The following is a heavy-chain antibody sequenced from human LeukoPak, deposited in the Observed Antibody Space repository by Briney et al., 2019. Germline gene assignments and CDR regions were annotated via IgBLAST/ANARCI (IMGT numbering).Heavy chain of an antibody. CDR2: ISAYNGNT. J-gene: IGHJ4*02. D-gene: IGHD3-10*01. CDR3: AKDSITMVRGVSVGVY. V-gene: IGHV1-18*01. CDR1: GYTFTSYG. Sequence: ASVKVSCKASGYTFTSYGISWVRQAPGQGLEWMGWISAYNGNTNYAQKLQGRVTMTTDTSTSTAYMELRSLRSDDTAVYYCAKDSITMVRGVSVGVYWGQGTLVTVSS.